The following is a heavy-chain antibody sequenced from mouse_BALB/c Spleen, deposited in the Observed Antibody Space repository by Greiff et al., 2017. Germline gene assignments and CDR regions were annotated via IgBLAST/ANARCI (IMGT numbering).Heavy chain of an antibody. D-gene: IGHD2-10*01. CDR3: APYYDAMDY. V-gene: IGHV9-2-1*01. J-gene: IGHJ4*01. CDR1: GYTFTDYS. CDR2: INTETGEP. Sequence: LVESGPELKKPGETVKISCKASGYTFTDYSMHWVKQAPGKGLKWMGWINTETGEPTYADDFKGRFAFSLETSASTAYLQINNLKNEDTATYFCAPYYDAMDYWGQGTSVTVSS.